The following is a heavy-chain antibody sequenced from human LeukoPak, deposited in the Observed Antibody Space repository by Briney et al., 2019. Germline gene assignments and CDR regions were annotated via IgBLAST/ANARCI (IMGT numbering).Heavy chain of an antibody. CDR1: GFTFSSYA. CDR3: AKVPSTVTTKFGY. D-gene: IGHD4-17*01. V-gene: IGHV3-23*01. J-gene: IGHJ4*02. Sequence: GGSLRLSCAASGFTFSSYAMSWVRQAPGKGLEWVSAISGGSTYYADPVKGRFTISRDNSKNTLYLQMNSLRAEDTAVYYCAKVPSTVTTKFGYWGQGTLVTVSS. CDR2: ISGGST.